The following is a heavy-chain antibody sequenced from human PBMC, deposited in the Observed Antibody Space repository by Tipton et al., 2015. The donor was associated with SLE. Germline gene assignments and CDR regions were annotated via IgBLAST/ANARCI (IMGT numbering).Heavy chain of an antibody. CDR2: IYYSGST. Sequence: GLVKPSETLSLTCAVSGGSISSYYWSWIRQPPGKGLEWIGYIYYSGSTNYNPSLKSRVTISVDTSKNQFSLKLSSVTAADTAVYYCARLLYDYGVYYFDYWGQGTLVTVSS. CDR3: ARLLYDYGVYYFDY. V-gene: IGHV4-59*01. D-gene: IGHD4-17*01. CDR1: GGSISSYY. J-gene: IGHJ4*02.